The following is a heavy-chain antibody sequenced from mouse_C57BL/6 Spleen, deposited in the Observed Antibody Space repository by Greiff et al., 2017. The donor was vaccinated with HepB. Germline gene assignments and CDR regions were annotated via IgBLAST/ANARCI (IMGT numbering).Heavy chain of an antibody. CDR3: TIYYGSSYWYFVV. J-gene: IGHJ1*03. CDR2: IDPENGDT. V-gene: IGHV14-4*01. CDR1: GFNIKDDY. Sequence: EVQLQQSGAELVRPGASVKLSCTASGFNIKDDYMHWVKQRPEQGLEWIGWIDPENGDTEYASKCQGKATITADTSSNTAYLQLSSLTAEDTACYYWTIYYGSSYWYFVVWGTGTTVTVAS. D-gene: IGHD1-1*01.